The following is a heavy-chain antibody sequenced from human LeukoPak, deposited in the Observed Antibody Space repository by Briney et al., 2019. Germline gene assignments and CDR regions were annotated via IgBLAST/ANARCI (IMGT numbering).Heavy chain of an antibody. J-gene: IGHJ4*02. CDR2: ISAYNGNT. D-gene: IGHD5-18*01. CDR3: ARCTRALDTAYYDY. CDR1: GYTFTSYG. Sequence: ASVKVSCKASGYTFTSYGISWVRQAPGQGLEWMGWISAYNGNTNYAQKLQGRVTITADKSTSTAYMELSSLRSEDTAVYYCARCTRALDTAYYDYWGQGTLVTVSS. V-gene: IGHV1-18*01.